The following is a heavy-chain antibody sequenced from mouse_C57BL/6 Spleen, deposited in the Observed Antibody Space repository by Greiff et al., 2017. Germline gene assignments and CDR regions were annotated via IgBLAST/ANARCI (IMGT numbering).Heavy chain of an antibody. CDR2: INPGSGGT. D-gene: IGHD2-4*01. CDR3: ARKEDYDDY. CDR1: GYAFTNYL. Sequence: VQLVESGAELVRPGTSVKVSCKASGYAFTNYLIEWVKQRPGQGLEWIGVINPGSGGTNYNEKFKGKATLTADKSSSTAYMQLSSLTSEDSAVYFCARKEDYDDYWGQGTTLTVSS. J-gene: IGHJ2*01. V-gene: IGHV1-54*01.